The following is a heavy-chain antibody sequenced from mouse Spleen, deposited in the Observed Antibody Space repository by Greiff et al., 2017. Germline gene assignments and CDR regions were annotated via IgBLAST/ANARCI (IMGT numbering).Heavy chain of an antibody. Sequence: QVQLQQSGAELARPGASVKLSCKASGYTFTSYGISWVKQRTGQGLEWIGEIYPRSGNTYYNEKFKGKATLTADKSSSTAYMELRSLTSEDSAVYFCARRGAEGAMDYWGQGTSVTVSS. V-gene: IGHV1-81*01. D-gene: IGHD6-1*01. CDR1: GYTFTSYG. CDR3: ARRGAEGAMDY. CDR2: IYPRSGNT. J-gene: IGHJ4*01.